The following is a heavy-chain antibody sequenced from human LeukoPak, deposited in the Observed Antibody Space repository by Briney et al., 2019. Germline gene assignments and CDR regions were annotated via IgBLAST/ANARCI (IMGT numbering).Heavy chain of an antibody. J-gene: IGHJ3*02. Sequence: SETLSLTCSVSGDSVSRSDSYWDWIRQPPGKGLEWIGTIYYSGRTYYSPSLKSRVTMSVDPSNNQFSLKLSSVTAADTAVYYCARSFWNYGAFDIWGQGTMVTVSS. CDR1: GDSVSRSDSY. D-gene: IGHD1-7*01. CDR2: IYYSGRT. V-gene: IGHV4-39*01. CDR3: ARSFWNYGAFDI.